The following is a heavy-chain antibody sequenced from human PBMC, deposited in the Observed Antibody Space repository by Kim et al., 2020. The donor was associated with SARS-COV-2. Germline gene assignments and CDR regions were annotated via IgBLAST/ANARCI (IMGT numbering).Heavy chain of an antibody. CDR3: ARDYGTSPDY. V-gene: IGHV1-2*02. D-gene: IGHD2-2*01. CDR2: GT. Sequence: GTTYAQKFQGRVTMTRDTSISTAYMELSRLRSDDTAVYYCARDYGTSPDYWGQGTLVTVSS. J-gene: IGHJ4*02.